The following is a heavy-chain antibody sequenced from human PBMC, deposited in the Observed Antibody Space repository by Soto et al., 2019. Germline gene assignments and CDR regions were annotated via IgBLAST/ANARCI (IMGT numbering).Heavy chain of an antibody. J-gene: IGHJ6*02. D-gene: IGHD2-2*01. Sequence: GGSLRLSCAASGFTFSSYGMHWVRQAPGKGLEWVAVISYDGSNKYYADSVKGRFTISRDNSKNTLYLQMNSLRAEDTAVYYCAKDLFSKTQLPRGVYYYYYGMDVWGQGTTVTVSS. CDR1: GFTFSSYG. CDR3: AKDLFSKTQLPRGVYYYYYGMDV. CDR2: ISYDGSNK. V-gene: IGHV3-30*18.